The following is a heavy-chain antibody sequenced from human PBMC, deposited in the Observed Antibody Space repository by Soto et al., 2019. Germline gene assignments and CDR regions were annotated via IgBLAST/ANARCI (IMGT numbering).Heavy chain of an antibody. CDR1: GYTFTSYA. V-gene: IGHV1-3*01. Sequence: QVQLVQSGAEVKKPGASVKVSCKASGYTFTSYAMHWVHQAPGQRLEWMGWINAGNGNTTYSQKIQGRVTITRDTCASTAYMELSSLRSEVTAVYYCATEPLRYFDWLPIDYWGQGTLVTVSS. J-gene: IGHJ4*02. D-gene: IGHD3-9*01. CDR3: ATEPLRYFDWLPIDY. CDR2: INAGNGNT.